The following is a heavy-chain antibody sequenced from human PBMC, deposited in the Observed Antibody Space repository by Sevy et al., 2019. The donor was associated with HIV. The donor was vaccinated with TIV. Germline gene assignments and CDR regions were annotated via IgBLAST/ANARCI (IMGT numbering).Heavy chain of an antibody. D-gene: IGHD2-21*01. CDR3: TRELWPGDY. CDR2: IYQDGSQG. CDR1: GFSFSDYY. J-gene: IGHJ4*02. V-gene: IGHV3-7*01. Sequence: GGSLRLSCAASGFSFSDYYMGWVRQAPGKGLEWVAKIYQDGSQGNYVNSGKGRFTISRDKAKNSVYLQMNGLRVDDTGIYYCTRELWPGDYWGQGTLVTVSS.